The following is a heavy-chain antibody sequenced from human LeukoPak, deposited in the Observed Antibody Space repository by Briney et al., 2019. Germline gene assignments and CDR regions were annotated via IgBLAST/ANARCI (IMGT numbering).Heavy chain of an antibody. V-gene: IGHV3-30*02. D-gene: IGHD3-10*01. Sequence: GGSLRLSCAASGFTFSSYGMHWVRQAPGKGLEWVAFIRYDGSNKYYADSVKGRFTISRDNSKNTLYLQMNSLRAEDTAVYYCAKERYGSGSYYPRIDYWGQGTLVTVSS. J-gene: IGHJ4*02. CDR1: GFTFSSYG. CDR3: AKERYGSGSYYPRIDY. CDR2: IRYDGSNK.